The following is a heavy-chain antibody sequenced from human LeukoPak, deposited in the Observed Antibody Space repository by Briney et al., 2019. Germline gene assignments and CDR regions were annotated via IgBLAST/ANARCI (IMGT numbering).Heavy chain of an antibody. V-gene: IGHV3-7*01. CDR1: GFTFSSYW. CDR3: ARDRTLVRGMDYYMDV. Sequence: SGGSLRLSCAASGFTFSSYWMSWVRQAPGKGLEWVANIKQDGSEKYYVDSVKGRFTISRDNAKNSLYLQMNSLRAEDTAVYYCARDRTLVRGMDYYMDVWGKGTTVTVSS. D-gene: IGHD3-10*01. CDR2: IKQDGSEK. J-gene: IGHJ6*03.